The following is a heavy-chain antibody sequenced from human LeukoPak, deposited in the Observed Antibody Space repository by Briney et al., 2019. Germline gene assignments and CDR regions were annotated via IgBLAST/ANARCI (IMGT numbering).Heavy chain of an antibody. D-gene: IGHD6-13*01. CDR3: ATIADSAAEYFQH. CDR2: IKPSRGST. Sequence: SSVNVSCMASGYTFTYYYMHWARQAAGQGLEWMGIIKPSRGSTSYAQKFQGRVTMTRDTSTSTVYMDVSSLRSDDTAVYFCATIADSAAEYFQHWGQGTLVTVSS. J-gene: IGHJ1*01. V-gene: IGHV1-46*01. CDR1: GYTFTYYY.